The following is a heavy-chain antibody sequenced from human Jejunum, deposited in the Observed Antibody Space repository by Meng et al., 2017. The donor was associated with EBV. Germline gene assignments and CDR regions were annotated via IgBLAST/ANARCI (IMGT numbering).Heavy chain of an antibody. J-gene: IGHJ4*02. CDR2: INPYTGGT. CDR1: EDPFTGYYY. Sequence: QGELVQCGAEVKRPRASVKVSCKASEDPFTGYYYMHWVRQAPGQGLEWMGRINPYTGGTNCAQKFQGRVTMTRDTSNNTTYMEVNSLRSDDTAVYFCARDGYSSGWYYWGQGTLVTVSS. CDR3: ARDGYSSGWYY. D-gene: IGHD6-13*01. V-gene: IGHV1-2*06.